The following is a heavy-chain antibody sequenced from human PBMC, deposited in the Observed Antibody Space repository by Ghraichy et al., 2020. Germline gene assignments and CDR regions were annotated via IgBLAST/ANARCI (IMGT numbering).Heavy chain of an antibody. J-gene: IGHJ6*03. CDR3: ARVQGDYSNYHPGRSYYYYMDV. Sequence: GGSLRLSCAASGFTVSSNYMSWVRQAPGKGLEWVSVIYSGGSTYYADSVKGRFTISRDNSKNTLYLQMNSLRAEDTAVYYCARVQGDYSNYHPGRSYYYYMDVWGKGTTVTVSS. CDR2: IYSGGST. V-gene: IGHV3-53*01. CDR1: GFTVSSNY. D-gene: IGHD4-11*01.